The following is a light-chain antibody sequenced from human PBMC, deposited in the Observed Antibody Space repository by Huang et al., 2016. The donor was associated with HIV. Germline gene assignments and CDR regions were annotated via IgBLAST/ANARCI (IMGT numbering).Light chain of an antibody. V-gene: IGKV3-11*01. CDR2: DAS. J-gene: IGKJ4*01. CDR1: QSVHSY. CDR3: QQRSAWPLT. Sequence: EIVLTQSPATLSLSPGERATLSCRASQSVHSYLAWYQQKPGQAPRRLIYDASNRATGIPARFSGSGSGTDFTLTISNLQSEDFAVYYYQQRSAWPLTFGGGTKVEI.